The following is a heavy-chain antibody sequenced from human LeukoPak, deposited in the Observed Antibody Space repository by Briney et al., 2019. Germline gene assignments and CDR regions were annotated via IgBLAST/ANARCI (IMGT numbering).Heavy chain of an antibody. D-gene: IGHD6-19*01. CDR1: GYSISSGYY. CDR2: VYYSGST. Sequence: SETLSLTCTVSGYSISSGYYWGWIRQPPGKGLEWIGSVYYSGSTYYNPSLKSRVTMSVDTSKNQFSLKLTSVTAADTAVYYCAKSSGWFDYWGQGTLVTVSS. J-gene: IGHJ5*01. CDR3: AKSSGWFDY. V-gene: IGHV4-38-2*02.